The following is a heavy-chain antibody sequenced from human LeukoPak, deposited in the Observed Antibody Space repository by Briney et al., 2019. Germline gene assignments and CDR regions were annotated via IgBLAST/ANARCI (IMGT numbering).Heavy chain of an antibody. CDR2: ISWNSGRI. J-gene: IGHJ4*02. Sequence: PGGSLRLSCAASGFTFSSYSMNWVRQAPGKGLEWVSGISWNSGRIDYADSVKGRFTISRDNARDSLYLQMNSLRAEDTALYYCTKGAYPITIPFDYWGQGTLVTVSS. CDR3: TKGAYPITIPFDY. CDR1: GFTFSSYS. D-gene: IGHD3-10*01. V-gene: IGHV3-9*01.